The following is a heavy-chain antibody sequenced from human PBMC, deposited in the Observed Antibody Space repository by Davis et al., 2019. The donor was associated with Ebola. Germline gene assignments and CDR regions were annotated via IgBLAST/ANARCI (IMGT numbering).Heavy chain of an antibody. J-gene: IGHJ6*03. V-gene: IGHV3-73*01. CDR2: IRSKVDTYAT. CDR3: TRLRDVTGTTYYYYMDV. CDR1: GFTFSGSA. Sequence: GESLKISCAASGFTFSGSAMHWVRQASGKGLEWLGRIRSKVDTYATAYGASVEGRFTISRDDSKNTAYLQMNSLKIEDTAVYYCTRLRDVTGTTYYYYMDVWGKGTTVAVSS. D-gene: IGHD1-14*01.